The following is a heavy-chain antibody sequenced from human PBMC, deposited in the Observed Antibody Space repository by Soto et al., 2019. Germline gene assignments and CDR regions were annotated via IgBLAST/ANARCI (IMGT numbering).Heavy chain of an antibody. J-gene: IGHJ3*02. Sequence: VQLVESGGGLVKPGGSLRLSCAASGFTFSSYSMNWVRQAPGKGLEWVSSISSSSSYIYYADSVKGRFTISRDNAKNSLYLQMNSLRAEDTAVYYCARDGPLASPFAFDIWGQGTMVTVSS. CDR2: ISSSSSYI. V-gene: IGHV3-21*01. CDR3: ARDGPLASPFAFDI. CDR1: GFTFSSYS.